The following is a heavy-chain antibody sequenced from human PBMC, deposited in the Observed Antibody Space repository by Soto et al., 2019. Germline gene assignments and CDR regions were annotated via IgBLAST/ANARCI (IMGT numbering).Heavy chain of an antibody. CDR2: ISSSSSTI. CDR3: ARDLGDYDFWSGLKYGMDV. V-gene: IGHV3-48*02. J-gene: IGHJ6*02. Sequence: EVQLVESGGGLVQPGGSLGLSCAASGFTFSSYSMNWVRQAPGKGLEWVSYISSSSSTIYYADSVKGRFTISRDNAKNSLYLQMNSLRDEDTAVYYCARDLGDYDFWSGLKYGMDVWGQGTTVTVSS. D-gene: IGHD3-3*01. CDR1: GFTFSSYS.